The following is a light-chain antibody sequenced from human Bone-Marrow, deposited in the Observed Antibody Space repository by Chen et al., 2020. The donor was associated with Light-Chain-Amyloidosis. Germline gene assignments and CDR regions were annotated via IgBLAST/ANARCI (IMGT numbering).Light chain of an antibody. V-gene: IGLV2-23*01. CDR2: EDT. CDR3: CSYAGTPWL. CDR1: VTDVGSYNL. J-gene: IGLJ3*02. Sequence: QSALTQPASVSGSPGQSITISCTGTVTDVGSYNLFSWYQQYPGKAPKLLIYEDTTRPSGVSHRFSASKSGITASLTISGIQAEDEAVYYCCSYAGTPWLFGGGTYLTVL.